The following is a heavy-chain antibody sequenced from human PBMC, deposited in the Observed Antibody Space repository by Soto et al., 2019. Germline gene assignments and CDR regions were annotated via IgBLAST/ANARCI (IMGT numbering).Heavy chain of an antibody. CDR3: AKEGSGTSPHMKEVPPPGS. D-gene: IGHD2-21*01. V-gene: IGHV3-30*18. J-gene: IGHJ5*02. CDR1: GFTFSSYG. CDR2: ISYDGSNK. Sequence: GGSLRLSCAASGFTFSSYGMHWVRQAPGKGLEWVAVISYDGSNKYYADSVKGRFTISRDNSKNTLYLQMNSLRAEDTAVYYCAKEGSGTSPHMKEVPPPGSWAQGTVLPVSA.